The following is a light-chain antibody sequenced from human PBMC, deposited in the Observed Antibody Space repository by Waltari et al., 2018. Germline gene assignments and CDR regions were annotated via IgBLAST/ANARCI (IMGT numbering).Light chain of an antibody. Sequence: QSALTQPPSASGSPGQSVTISCTGTSNDIGGYDHVSWYQQHPGKAPKLLIYEVTKRPPGVTCRFSGSKSGNTASLTGSGLQAEDEADYYCCSYAGSNNLGVFGGGTKLTVL. CDR1: SNDIGGYDH. V-gene: IGLV2-8*01. CDR2: EVT. CDR3: CSYAGSNNLGV. J-gene: IGLJ3*02.